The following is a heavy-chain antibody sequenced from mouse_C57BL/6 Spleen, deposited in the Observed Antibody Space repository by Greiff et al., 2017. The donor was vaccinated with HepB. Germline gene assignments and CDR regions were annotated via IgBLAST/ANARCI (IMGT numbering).Heavy chain of an antibody. CDR2: ISDGGSYT. V-gene: IGHV5-4*03. CDR3: ARAPYGSSRLWYFDV. D-gene: IGHD1-1*01. Sequence: EVKVEESGGGLVKPGGSLKLSCAASGFTFSSYAMSWVRQTPEKRLEWVATISDGGSYTYYPDNVKGRFTISRDNAKNNLYLQMSHLKSEDTAMYYCARAPYGSSRLWYFDVWGTGTTVTVSS. J-gene: IGHJ1*03. CDR1: GFTFSSYA.